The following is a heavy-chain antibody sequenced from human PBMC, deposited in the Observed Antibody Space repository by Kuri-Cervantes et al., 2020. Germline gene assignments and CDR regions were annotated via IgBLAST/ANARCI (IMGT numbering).Heavy chain of an antibody. Sequence: ASVKVSCKASGYTFTSYDINWVRQAPGQGLEWMGYISAYDGQTNYEQKFQGRATMTTDTSTSTAYMELRSLRSDDTAVYYCARDGPDRSGYYLDSWGQGTPVTVSS. V-gene: IGHV1-18*01. CDR1: GYTFTSYD. D-gene: IGHD3-22*01. CDR3: ARDGPDRSGYYLDS. CDR2: ISAYDGQT. J-gene: IGHJ4*02.